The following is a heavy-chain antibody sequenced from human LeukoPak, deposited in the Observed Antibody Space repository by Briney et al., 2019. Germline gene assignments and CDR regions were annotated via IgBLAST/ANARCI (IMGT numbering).Heavy chain of an antibody. CDR1: GFTFRSYE. Sequence: PGGSLRLSCAASGFTFRSYEMNWVRQAPGKGLEWVSFISNSGDSIYYADPVKGRFTISRDNAKNSLLLQMNSLRAEDTAVYYCARSEARFMLSWGQGTLVTVSS. D-gene: IGHD3-16*02. CDR3: ARSEARFMLS. V-gene: IGHV3-48*03. CDR2: ISNSGDSI. J-gene: IGHJ4*02.